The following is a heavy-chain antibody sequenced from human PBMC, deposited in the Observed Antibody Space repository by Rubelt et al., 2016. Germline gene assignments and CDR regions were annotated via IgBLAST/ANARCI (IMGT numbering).Heavy chain of an antibody. CDR1: GFTFSDYY. CDR3: ARLTSEKAFDI. V-gene: IGHV3-11*04. J-gene: IGHJ3*02. Sequence: VQLVESGGGLVQPGGSLRLSCAASGFTFSDYYMTWIRQAPGKGLEWVSYISNTGNTIYYADSVKGRFTISRDNSKSTLNLQMNSLGVEDTAVYYCARLTSEKAFDIWGQGTMVTVSS. CDR2: ISNTGNTI. D-gene: IGHD3-10*01.